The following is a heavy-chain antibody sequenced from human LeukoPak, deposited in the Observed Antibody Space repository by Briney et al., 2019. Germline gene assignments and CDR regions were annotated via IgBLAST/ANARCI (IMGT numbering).Heavy chain of an antibody. CDR2: ISGSGGST. CDR3: AKGFDYGDYAAANFDY. CDR1: GFTFSSYA. J-gene: IGHJ4*02. D-gene: IGHD4-17*01. Sequence: GGSLRLSCAASGFTFSSYAMSWVRQAPGKGLEWVSAISGSGGSTYYADSVKGRFTISRDNSKNTLYLQMNSLRAEDTAVYYCAKGFDYGDYAAANFDYWGQGTLVTVSS. V-gene: IGHV3-23*01.